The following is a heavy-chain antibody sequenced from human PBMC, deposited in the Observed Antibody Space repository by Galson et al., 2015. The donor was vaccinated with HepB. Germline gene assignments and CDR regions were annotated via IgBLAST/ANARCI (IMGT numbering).Heavy chain of an antibody. CDR2: IDWDDDK. V-gene: IGHV2-70*01. CDR1: GFSLSTSGMC. J-gene: IGHJ6*02. D-gene: IGHD3-3*01. Sequence: PALVKPTQTLTLTCTFSGFSLSTSGMCVSWIRQPPGKALEWLALIDWDDDKYYSTSLKTRLTISKDTSKNQVVLTMTNMDPVDTATYYCARIRNDFWSGPWASYGMDVWGQGTTVTVSS. CDR3: ARIRNDFWSGPWASYGMDV.